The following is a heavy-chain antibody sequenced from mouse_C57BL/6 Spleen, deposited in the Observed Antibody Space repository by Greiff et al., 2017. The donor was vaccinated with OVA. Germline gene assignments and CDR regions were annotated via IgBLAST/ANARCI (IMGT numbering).Heavy chain of an antibody. D-gene: IGHD3-2*02. CDR1: GYAFSSSW. J-gene: IGHJ4*01. Sequence: SGPELVKPGASVKISCKASGYAFSSSWMNWVKQRPGKGLEWIGRIYPGDGDTNYNGKFKGKATLTADKSSSTAYMQLSSLTSEDSAVYFCAAQAFYAMDYWGQGTSVTVSS. V-gene: IGHV1-82*01. CDR2: IYPGDGDT. CDR3: AAQAFYAMDY.